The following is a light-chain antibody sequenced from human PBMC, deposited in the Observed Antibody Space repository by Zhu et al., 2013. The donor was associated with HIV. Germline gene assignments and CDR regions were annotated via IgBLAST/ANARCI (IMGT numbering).Light chain of an antibody. CDR3: SSYTRSTTLV. V-gene: IGLV2-18*02. CDR2: EVS. CDR1: SSDVGGYNF. J-gene: IGLJ2*01. Sequence: QSALTQPPSASGSPGQSVTISCTGTSSDVGGYNFVSWYQQPPGTAPKLMIYEVSNRPSGVPDRFSGSKSGNTASLTISGLQAEDEADYYCSSYTRSTTLVFGGGTKLTVL.